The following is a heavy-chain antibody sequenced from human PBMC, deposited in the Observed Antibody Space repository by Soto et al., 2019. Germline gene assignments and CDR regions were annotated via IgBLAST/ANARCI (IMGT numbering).Heavy chain of an antibody. V-gene: IGHV5-10-1*01. D-gene: IGHD3-9*01. CDR1: GYSFTSYW. CDR3: ATFPDRYYDILTGYCAY. CDR2: IDPSDSYT. Sequence: PGESLKISCKGSGYSFTSYWISWVRQMPGKGLEWMGRIDPSDSYTNYSPSFQGHVTISADKSISTAYLQWSSLKASDTAMYYCATFPDRYYDILTGYCAYWGQGTLVTVSS. J-gene: IGHJ4*02.